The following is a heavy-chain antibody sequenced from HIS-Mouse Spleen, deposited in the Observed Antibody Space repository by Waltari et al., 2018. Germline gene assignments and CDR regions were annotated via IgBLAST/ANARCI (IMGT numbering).Heavy chain of an antibody. Sequence: QLQLQESGPGLVKPSETLSLTCTVSGGSISSSSYYWGWIRQPPGKGLEWIGSIYYSGRPYYNPSLKSRVTISVDTSKNQFSLKLSSVTAADTAVYYCARDGYSSSWYDYYYGMDVWGQGTTVTVSS. CDR1: GGSISSSSYY. V-gene: IGHV4-39*07. CDR2: IYYSGRP. CDR3: ARDGYSSSWYDYYYGMDV. J-gene: IGHJ6*02. D-gene: IGHD6-13*01.